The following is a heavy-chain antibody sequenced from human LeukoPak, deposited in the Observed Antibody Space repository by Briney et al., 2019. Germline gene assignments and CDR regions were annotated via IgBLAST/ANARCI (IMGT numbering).Heavy chain of an antibody. V-gene: IGHV3-21*04. D-gene: IGHD1-14*01. CDR1: GFTFSSYS. CDR3: ARDSPTTGFDY. CDR2: ISSSSSYI. Sequence: GGSLRLSCAASGFTFSSYSMNWARQAPGKGLEWVSSISSSSSYIYYADSVKGRFTISRDNSKNTLYLQMNSLRAEDTAVYYCARDSPTTGFDYWGQGTLVTVSS. J-gene: IGHJ4*02.